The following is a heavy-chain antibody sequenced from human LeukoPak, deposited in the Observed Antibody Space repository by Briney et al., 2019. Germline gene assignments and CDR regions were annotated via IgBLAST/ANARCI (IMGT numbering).Heavy chain of an antibody. CDR1: GYTFTRYF. CDR3: ARDSYGYGGAFDI. V-gene: IGHV1-46*01. CDR2: INPSGGST. J-gene: IGHJ3*02. Sequence: ASVKVSCKASGYTFTRYFMHWVRQAPGQGFEWMGIINPSGGSTNYAQKFQGRVTMTRDTSTNTVYMEMSSLRSEDTAVYYCARDSYGYGGAFDIWGQGQWSPSLQ. D-gene: IGHD5-18*01.